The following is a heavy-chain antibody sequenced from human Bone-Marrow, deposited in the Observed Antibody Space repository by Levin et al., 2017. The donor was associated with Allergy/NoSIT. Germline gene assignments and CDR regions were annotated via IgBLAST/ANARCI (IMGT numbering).Heavy chain of an antibody. CDR3: AKPPHYYGSGTYFSFGS. Sequence: SCAASGFSFSNYAMSWVRQAPGKGLEWVSGFSSSAGTTYYADSVKGRFTISADNSKNTLYFQMDSLRAEDTAVYFGAKPPHYYGSGTYFSFGSWGQGTLVTVSS. J-gene: IGHJ4*02. D-gene: IGHD3-10*01. CDR2: FSSSAGTT. V-gene: IGHV3-23*01. CDR1: GFSFSNYA.